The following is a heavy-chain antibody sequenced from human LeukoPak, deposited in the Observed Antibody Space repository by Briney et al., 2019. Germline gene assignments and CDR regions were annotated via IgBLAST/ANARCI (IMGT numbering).Heavy chain of an antibody. D-gene: IGHD6-13*01. CDR1: GGSISSGSYY. Sequence: SQTLSLTXTVSGGSISSGSYYWSWIRQPAGKGLEWIGRIYTSGSTNYNPSLKSRVTMSVDTSKNQFSLKLSSVTAADTAVYYCARELGYYYYYMDVWGKGTTVTVSS. CDR2: IYTSGST. J-gene: IGHJ6*03. V-gene: IGHV4-61*02. CDR3: ARELGYYYYYMDV.